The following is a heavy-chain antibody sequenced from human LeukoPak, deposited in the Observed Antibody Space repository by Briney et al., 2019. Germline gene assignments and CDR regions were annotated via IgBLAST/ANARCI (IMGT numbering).Heavy chain of an antibody. Sequence: PGRSLRLSCAASGFTFDDYAMHWVRQAPGKGLEWVSGISWNSGSIGYADSVKGRFTISRDNAKNSLYLQMNSLRAEDTAVYYCAREQNGIYGSGMLRNIAYYMDVWGKGNTVTVSS. CDR1: GFTFDDYA. CDR2: ISWNSGSI. J-gene: IGHJ6*03. CDR3: AREQNGIYGSGMLRNIAYYMDV. V-gene: IGHV3-9*01. D-gene: IGHD3-10*01.